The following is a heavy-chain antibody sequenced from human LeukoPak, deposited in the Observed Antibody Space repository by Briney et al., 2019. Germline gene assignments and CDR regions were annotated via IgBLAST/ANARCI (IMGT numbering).Heavy chain of an antibody. CDR3: ARGPGSYCSSTSCLDY. CDR1: GYTFTSYD. V-gene: IGHV1-8*01. D-gene: IGHD2-2*01. Sequence: ASVKVSCTASGYTFTSYDINWVRQATGRGLEWMGWMNPNSGNTGYAQKFQGRVTMTRNTSISTAYMELSSLRSEDTAVYYCARGPGSYCSSTSCLDYWGQGTLVTVSS. CDR2: MNPNSGNT. J-gene: IGHJ4*02.